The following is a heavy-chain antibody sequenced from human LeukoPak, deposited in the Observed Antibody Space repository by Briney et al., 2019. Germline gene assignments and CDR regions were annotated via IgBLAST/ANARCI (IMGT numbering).Heavy chain of an antibody. V-gene: IGHV1-24*01. CDR2: FDPEDGET. J-gene: IGHJ6*02. CDR3: ATVSPGTAMVPYYYYGMDV. CDR1: GYTLTELS. D-gene: IGHD5-18*01. Sequence: GASVKVSCKVSGYTLTELSMHWVRQAPGKGLEWMGGFDPEDGETIYAQKFQGRVTMTEDTSTDTAYMEQSSLRSEDTAVYYCATVSPGTAMVPYYYYGMDVWGQGTTVTVSS.